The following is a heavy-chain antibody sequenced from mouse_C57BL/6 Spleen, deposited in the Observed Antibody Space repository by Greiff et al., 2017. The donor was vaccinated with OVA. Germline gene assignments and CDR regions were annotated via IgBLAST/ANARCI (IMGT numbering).Heavy chain of an antibody. CDR1: GYTFTDYY. Sequence: EVQLQQSGPELVKPGASVKISCKASGYTFTDYYMNWVKQSHGKSLEWIGDINPNNGGTSYNQKFKGKATLTVDKSSSTAYMELRSLTSEDSAVYYCAYDYAAGGFDYWGQGTSLTVSS. D-gene: IGHD2-4*01. J-gene: IGHJ2*02. CDR3: AYDYAAGGFDY. V-gene: IGHV1-26*01. CDR2: INPNNGGT.